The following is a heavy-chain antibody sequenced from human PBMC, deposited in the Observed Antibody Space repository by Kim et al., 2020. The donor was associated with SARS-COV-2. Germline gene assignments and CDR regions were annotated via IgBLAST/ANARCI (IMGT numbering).Heavy chain of an antibody. CDR1: GGSLSSSSNY. V-gene: IGHV4-39*01. D-gene: IGHD6-19*01. CDR3: ASNHRYSRGWYVAFYYYYIGV. CDR2: AYYIGKT. Sequence: SETLSLTCTVSGGSLSSSSNYWGWIRQPPGKGLEWIGTAYYIGKTYYNSSLKSGVTTPVDTSKHQFSLKLGAVTAADTAVYYCASNHRYSRGWYVAFYYYYIGVGGRGTTVTVS. J-gene: IGHJ6*03.